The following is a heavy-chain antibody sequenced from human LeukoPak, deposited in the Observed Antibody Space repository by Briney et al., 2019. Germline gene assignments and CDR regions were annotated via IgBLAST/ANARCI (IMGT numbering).Heavy chain of an antibody. V-gene: IGHV1-24*01. CDR1: GYTLTELS. D-gene: IGHD3-3*01. CDR3: ARAYYDFWSGYWYIDY. J-gene: IGHJ4*02. CDR2: FDPEDGET. Sequence: ASVKVSCKVSGYTLTELSMHWVRQAPGKGLEWMGGFDPEDGETIYAQKFQGRVTMTEDTSTDTAYMELSSLRSEDTAVYYCARAYYDFWSGYWYIDYWGQGTLVTVSS.